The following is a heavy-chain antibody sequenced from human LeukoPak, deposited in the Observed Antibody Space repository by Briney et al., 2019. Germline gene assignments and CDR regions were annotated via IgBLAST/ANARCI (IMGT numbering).Heavy chain of an antibody. V-gene: IGHV1-18*01. CDR1: GYTFTSYG. CDR2: ISAYNGNT. Sequence: GASVKVSCKASGYTFTSYGISWVRQAPGQGLEWMGWISAYNGNTNYAQKLQGRVTMTTDTSTSTAYMELRSLRSDDTAVYYCARGRGWRYCSGGSCYGKDYWGQGTLVTVSS. D-gene: IGHD2-15*01. CDR3: ARGRGWRYCSGGSCYGKDY. J-gene: IGHJ4*02.